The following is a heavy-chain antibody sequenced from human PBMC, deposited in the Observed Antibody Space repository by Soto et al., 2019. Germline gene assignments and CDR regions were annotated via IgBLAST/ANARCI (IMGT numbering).Heavy chain of an antibody. J-gene: IGHJ4*02. CDR1: GGSINSFY. CDR2: IDYSGSA. CDR3: ARVRGLYSYGHSSFFDY. D-gene: IGHD5-18*01. V-gene: IGHV4-59*01. Sequence: SETLSLTCTVSGGSINSFYWSWIRQPTGKGLEWIGYIDYSGSANYNPSLKSRVTISVDTSKNQFSLKLSTVTAADTAVYYCARVRGLYSYGHSSFFDYWGQGTLVTVSS.